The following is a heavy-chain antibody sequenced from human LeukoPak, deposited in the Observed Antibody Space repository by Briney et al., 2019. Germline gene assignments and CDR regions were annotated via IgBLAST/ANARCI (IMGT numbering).Heavy chain of an antibody. J-gene: IGHJ4*02. D-gene: IGHD1-1*01. CDR1: GYAFTSYD. Sequence: ASVKVSCKASGYAFTSYDINWVRQATGQGLEWMGWISAYNGNTNYAQKLQGRVTMTTDTSTSTAYMELRSLRSDDTAVYYCARETGTNEFDYWGQGTLVTVSS. V-gene: IGHV1-18*01. CDR3: ARETGTNEFDY. CDR2: ISAYNGNT.